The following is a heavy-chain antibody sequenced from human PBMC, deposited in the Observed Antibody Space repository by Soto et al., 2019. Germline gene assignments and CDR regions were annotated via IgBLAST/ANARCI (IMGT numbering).Heavy chain of an antibody. D-gene: IGHD3-10*01. CDR1: GYSFTSYW. V-gene: IGHV5-10-1*01. J-gene: IGHJ6*02. CDR3: ARLPDYCGSGSYYAYYGMDV. Sequence: GESLKISCKGSGYSFTSYWISWVRQMPGKGLEWMGRIDPSDSYTNYSPSFQGHVTISADKSISTAYLQWSSLKASDTAMYYCARLPDYCGSGSYYAYYGMDVWGQGTTVTAP. CDR2: IDPSDSYT.